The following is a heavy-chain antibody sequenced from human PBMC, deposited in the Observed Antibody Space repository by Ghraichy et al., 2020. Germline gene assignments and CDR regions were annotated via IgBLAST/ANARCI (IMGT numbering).Heavy chain of an antibody. D-gene: IGHD1-1*01. CDR1: GFTFSSYW. CDR3: ASTERRYYYYGMDV. CDR2: IKQDGSEK. J-gene: IGHJ6*02. V-gene: IGHV3-7*01. Sequence: GESLNISCAASGFTFSSYWMSWVRQAPGKGLEWVANIKQDGSEKYYVDSVKGRFTISRDNAKNSLYLQMNSLRAEDTAVYYCASTERRYYYYGMDVWGQGTTVTVSS.